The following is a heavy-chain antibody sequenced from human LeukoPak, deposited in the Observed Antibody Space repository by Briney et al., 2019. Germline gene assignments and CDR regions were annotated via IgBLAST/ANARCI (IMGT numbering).Heavy chain of an antibody. CDR3: AELGITMIGGV. D-gene: IGHD3-10*02. CDR1: GFTFSSYT. CDR2: ISSSGSTI. Sequence: GGSLRLSCAASGFTFSSYTMTWVRQAPGKGLEWVSYISSSGSTIYYADSVKGRFTISRDNAKNSLYLQMNSLRAEDTAVYYCAELGITMIGGVWGKGTTVTISS. V-gene: IGHV3-48*03. J-gene: IGHJ6*04.